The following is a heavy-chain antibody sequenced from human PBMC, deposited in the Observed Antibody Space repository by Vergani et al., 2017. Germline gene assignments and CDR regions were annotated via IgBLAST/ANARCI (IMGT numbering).Heavy chain of an antibody. J-gene: IGHJ4*02. V-gene: IGHV3-33*06. CDR2: IWYDGSNK. CDR3: AKVLVAGTGYFDY. CDR1: GFTFSSYG. Sequence: QVQLVESGGGVVQPGRSLRLSCAASGFTFSSYGMHWVRQAPGKGLEWVAVIWYDGSNKYYADSVKGRFTISRDNSKNTLYLQMNSLRAEDTAVYYCAKVLVAGTGYFDYWGQGTLVTVSS. D-gene: IGHD6-19*01.